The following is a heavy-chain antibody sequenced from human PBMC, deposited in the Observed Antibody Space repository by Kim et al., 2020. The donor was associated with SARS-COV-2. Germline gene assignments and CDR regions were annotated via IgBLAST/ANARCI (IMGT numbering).Heavy chain of an antibody. CDR3: ARGGYSSGRYVEDLDY. D-gene: IGHD6-19*01. J-gene: IGHJ4*02. Sequence: GGSLRLSCAASGFTFSSYSMNWVRQAPGKGLEWVSYISSSSSTIYYADSVKGRFTISRDNAKNSLYLQMNSLRDEDTAVYYCARGGYSSGRYVEDLDYWGQGTLVTVSS. CDR1: GFTFSSYS. CDR2: ISSSSSTI. V-gene: IGHV3-48*02.